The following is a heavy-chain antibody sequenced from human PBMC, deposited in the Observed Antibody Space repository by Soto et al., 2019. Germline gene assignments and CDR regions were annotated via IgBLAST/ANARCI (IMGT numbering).Heavy chain of an antibody. Sequence: QVQLVESGGGVVQPGRSLRLSCAASGFTFSSYGMHWVRQAPGKGLEWVAVIWYDGSNKYYADSVKGRFTISRDHSKNTLYLQMNSLRAEDTAVYYCARDEGLGVNYYYYGMDVWGQGTTVTVSS. V-gene: IGHV3-33*01. J-gene: IGHJ6*02. CDR2: IWYDGSNK. D-gene: IGHD3-10*01. CDR3: ARDEGLGVNYYYYGMDV. CDR1: GFTFSSYG.